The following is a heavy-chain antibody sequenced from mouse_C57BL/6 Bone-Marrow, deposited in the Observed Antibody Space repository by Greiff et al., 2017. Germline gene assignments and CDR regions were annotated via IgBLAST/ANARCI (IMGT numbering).Heavy chain of an antibody. CDR3: ERFGYDGYYDWYFDV. CDR1: GYTFTSYW. Sequence: QVQLQQPGAELVRPGSSVKLSCKASGYTFTSYWMHWVKQRPIQGLEWIGNIDPSDSETHYNQKFKDKATLTVDKSSSTASMQLSSLTSEDAAVYYCERFGYDGYYDWYFDVWGTGTTVTVSS. J-gene: IGHJ1*03. D-gene: IGHD2-3*01. V-gene: IGHV1-52*01. CDR2: IDPSDSET.